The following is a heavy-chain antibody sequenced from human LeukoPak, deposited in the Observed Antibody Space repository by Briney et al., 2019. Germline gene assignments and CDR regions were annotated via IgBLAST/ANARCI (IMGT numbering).Heavy chain of an antibody. CDR2: IYPGDSDT. CDR3: ASTSYSSSPFDY. J-gene: IGHJ4*02. D-gene: IGHD6-6*01. V-gene: IGHV5-51*01. Sequence: WMGIIYPGDSDTRYSPSFQGQVTISADKSISTAYLQWSSLKASDTAMYYCASTSYSSSPFDYWGQGTLVTVSS.